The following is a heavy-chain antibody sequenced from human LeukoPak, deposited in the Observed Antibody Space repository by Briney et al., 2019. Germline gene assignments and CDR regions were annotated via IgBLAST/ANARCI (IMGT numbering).Heavy chain of an antibody. Sequence: SETLSLTCTVSGYSISSGYYWGWIRQPPGKGLEWIGSIYHSGSTYYNPSLKSRVTISVDTSKNQFSLKLSSVTAADTAVYYCARVYPLYSSSFTAFDIWGQGTMVTVSS. J-gene: IGHJ3*02. CDR1: GYSISSGYY. D-gene: IGHD6-6*01. CDR3: ARVYPLYSSSFTAFDI. CDR2: IYHSGST. V-gene: IGHV4-38-2*02.